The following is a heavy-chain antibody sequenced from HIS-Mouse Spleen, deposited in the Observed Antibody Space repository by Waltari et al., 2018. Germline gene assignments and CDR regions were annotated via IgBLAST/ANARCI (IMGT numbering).Heavy chain of an antibody. V-gene: IGHV1-18*01. CDR2: VSAYNGNT. Sequence: QVQLVQSGAEVKKPGASVKVSCKASGYTFTSYGISWVRQAPGQGPEWMGWVSAYNGNTNYAQKLQGRVTMTTDTSTSTAYMELRSLRSDDTAMYYCARAAGDYYDSSGYDAFDIWGQGTMVTVSS. J-gene: IGHJ3*02. CDR1: GYTFTSYG. CDR3: ARAAGDYYDSSGYDAFDI. D-gene: IGHD3-22*01.